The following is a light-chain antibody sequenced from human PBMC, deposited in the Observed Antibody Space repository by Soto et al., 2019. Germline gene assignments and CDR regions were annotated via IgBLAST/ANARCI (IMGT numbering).Light chain of an antibody. CDR3: QQSYSTPPIP. CDR1: QSISSY. CDR2: AAS. J-gene: IGKJ5*01. V-gene: IGKV1-39*01. Sequence: MQMSRSPSSRSASVGDRVAITCRASQSISSYLNWYQQKPGKAPKLLIYAASSLQSGVPSRFSGSGSGTDFTLTISSLQPEDFATYYCQQSYSTPPIPFGQGTRLETK.